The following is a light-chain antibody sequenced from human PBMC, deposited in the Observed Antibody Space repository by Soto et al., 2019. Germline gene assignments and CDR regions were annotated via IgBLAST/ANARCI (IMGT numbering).Light chain of an antibody. CDR1: QSVSSN. CDR2: GAS. Sequence: DIVMRQSPATLSVSPGARATLSCRASQSVSSNLAWYQQKPGQAPRLLIYGASTRATGIPARFSGSVSGTDVTLTISRLENEDGAVYYCQQYGSSTRTFGQGTKVDIK. J-gene: IGKJ1*01. V-gene: IGKV3-15*01. CDR3: QQYGSSTRT.